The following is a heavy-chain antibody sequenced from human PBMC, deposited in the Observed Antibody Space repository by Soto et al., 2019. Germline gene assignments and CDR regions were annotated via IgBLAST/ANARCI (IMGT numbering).Heavy chain of an antibody. D-gene: IGHD1-26*01. CDR1: GGSISSGGYY. CDR3: VRGPGA. Sequence: QVQLQESGPGLVKPSQTLSLTCTVSGGSISSGGYYWSWIRQHPGKGLEWIGYIYYSGSTYYTPLHKRCVNIAGDTPKYQFSLKLRSVTAVDAAVYYCVRGPGAWGPGTLVTVS. V-gene: IGHV4-31*03. J-gene: IGHJ5*02. CDR2: IYYSGST.